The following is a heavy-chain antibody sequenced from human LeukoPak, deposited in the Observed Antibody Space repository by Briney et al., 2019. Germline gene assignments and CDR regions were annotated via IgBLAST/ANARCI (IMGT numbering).Heavy chain of an antibody. V-gene: IGHV1-18*01. CDR1: GYTFTSYG. CDR2: ISAYNGNT. D-gene: IGHD6-19*01. J-gene: IGHJ2*01. Sequence: ASVKVSCKASGYTFTSYGISWVRQAPGQGLEWMGWISAYNGNTNYAQKLQGRVTMTTDTSTSTAYMELRSLRSDDTAVYYCARDRGIAVAGWYFDLWGRGTLVTVSS. CDR3: ARDRGIAVAGWYFDL.